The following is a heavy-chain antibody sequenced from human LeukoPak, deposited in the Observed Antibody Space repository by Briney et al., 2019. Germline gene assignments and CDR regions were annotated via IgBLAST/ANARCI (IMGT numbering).Heavy chain of an antibody. Sequence: GGSLRLSCAASGFTFSDHYMSWIRQAPGKGLEWVSYISSSGSTIYYADSVKGRFTISRDNSKNTLYLQMNSLRAEDTAVYYCAKEAYYYDSSGYSLAQSPFDPWGQGTLVTVSS. CDR1: GFTFSDHY. J-gene: IGHJ5*02. CDR3: AKEAYYYDSSGYSLAQSPFDP. V-gene: IGHV3-11*01. CDR2: ISSSGSTI. D-gene: IGHD3-22*01.